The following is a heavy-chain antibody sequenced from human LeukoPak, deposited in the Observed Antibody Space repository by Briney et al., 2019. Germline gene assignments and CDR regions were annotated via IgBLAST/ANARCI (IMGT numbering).Heavy chain of an antibody. CDR1: GGSFSGYY. D-gene: IGHD3-22*01. CDR2: INHSGST. CDR3: ARGNDSSGYLYDY. V-gene: IGHV4-34*01. J-gene: IGHJ4*02. Sequence: SETLCLTCAVYGGSFSGYYWSWIRQPPGKGLEWIGEINHSGSTNYNPSLKSRVTISVDTSKNQFSLKLSSVTAADTAVYYCARGNDSSGYLYDYWGQGTLVTVSS.